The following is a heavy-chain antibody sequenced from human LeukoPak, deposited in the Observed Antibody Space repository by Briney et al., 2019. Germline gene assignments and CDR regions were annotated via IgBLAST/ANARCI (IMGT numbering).Heavy chain of an antibody. D-gene: IGHD3-16*01. V-gene: IGHV4-34*01. J-gene: IGHJ6*02. Sequence: GSLRLSCAASGFTFSSYSMNWIRQPPGKGLEWIGEINHSGSTNYNPSLKSRVTISVDTSKNQFSLKLSSVTAADTAVYYCARDDGRGYYYYGMDVWGQGTTVTVSS. CDR2: INHSGST. CDR1: GFTFSSYS. CDR3: ARDDGRGYYYYGMDV.